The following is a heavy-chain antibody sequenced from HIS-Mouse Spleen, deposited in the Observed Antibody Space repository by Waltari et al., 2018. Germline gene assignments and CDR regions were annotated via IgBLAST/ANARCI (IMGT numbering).Heavy chain of an antibody. J-gene: IGHJ4*02. CDR1: GDSVSSPRAA. D-gene: IGHD6-13*01. V-gene: IGHV6-1*01. Sequence: QVQLQQSGPGLVKPSQTLSLTCAISGDSVSSPRAAWNWIRQSPSRGLEWLGRTYYRSKWYNDYAVSVKSRITINPDTSKNQFSLQLNSVTPEDTAVYYCARSGFVAAAGTIDYWGQGTLVTVSS. CDR3: ARSGFVAAAGTIDY. CDR2: TYYRSKWYN.